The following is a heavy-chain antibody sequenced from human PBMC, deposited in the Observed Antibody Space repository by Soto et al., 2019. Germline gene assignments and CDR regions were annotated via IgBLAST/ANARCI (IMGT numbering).Heavy chain of an antibody. J-gene: IGHJ6*03. CDR1: GYTFTSYA. CDR3: ARTARYYYYMDV. V-gene: IGHV1-3*01. CDR2: INAGNGNT. Sequence: VSVKVACKASGYTFTSYAMHWGRQAPGQRLEWMGWINAGNGNTKYSQKFQGRVTITRDTSASTAYMELSSLRSEDTAVYYCARTARYYYYMDVWGKGTTVTVSS.